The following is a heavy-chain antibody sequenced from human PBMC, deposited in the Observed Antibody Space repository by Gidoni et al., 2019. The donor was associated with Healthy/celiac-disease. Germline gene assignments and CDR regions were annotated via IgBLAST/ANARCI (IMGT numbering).Heavy chain of an antibody. J-gene: IGHJ5*02. CDR2: IIPILGTA. V-gene: IGHV1-69*12. CDR1: GGTFSSYA. CDR3: ARGSYYGSGSPTHYTRNWFDP. D-gene: IGHD3-10*01. Sequence: QVQLVQSGAEVKKPGSSVKVSCKVSGGTFSSYAISWVRQAPGQGLEWMGGIIPILGTANYAQKFQGRVTITADESTGTAYMELSSLGSEDTAVYYCARGSYYGSGSPTHYTRNWFDPWGQGTLVTVSS.